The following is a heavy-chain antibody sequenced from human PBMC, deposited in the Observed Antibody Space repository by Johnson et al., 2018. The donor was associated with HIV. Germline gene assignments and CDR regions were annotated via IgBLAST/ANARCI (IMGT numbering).Heavy chain of an antibody. V-gene: IGHV3-30*14. CDR2: ISSDGSTE. CDR1: GFTFSSYD. CDR3: ASGAYSSSLTFDI. Sequence: QVQLVESGGGLVQPGGSLRLSCAASGFTFSSYDMHWVRQATGKGLEWVAVISSDGSTEHYADSVKGRFIISRDNSKNTLYLQMNSLRVEDTAVYYCASGAYSSSLTFDIWGQGTMVTVSS. D-gene: IGHD6-6*01. J-gene: IGHJ3*02.